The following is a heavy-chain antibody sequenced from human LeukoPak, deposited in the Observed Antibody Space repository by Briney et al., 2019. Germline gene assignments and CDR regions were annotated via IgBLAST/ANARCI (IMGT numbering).Heavy chain of an antibody. V-gene: IGHV4-34*01. CDR2: INHSGST. CDR3: ARESRGIAAAVTA. J-gene: IGHJ5*02. D-gene: IGHD6-13*01. Sequence: SETLSLTCAVYGGAFSGYYWSWIRQPPGKRLEWIGEINHSGSTNYNPSLKRRVTVSVDRSKNQFSLKLTSVTAADTAVYYCARESRGIAAAVTAWGQGTLVTVSS. CDR1: GGAFSGYY.